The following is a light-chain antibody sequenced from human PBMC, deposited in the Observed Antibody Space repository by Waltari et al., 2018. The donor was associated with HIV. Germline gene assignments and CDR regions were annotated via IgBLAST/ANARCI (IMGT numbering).Light chain of an antibody. Sequence: EMVVTQSPATVSVSLGERATLSCRASHSVGSNLAWYQQKPGQAPRLLIYGASTRATDIPGRFSGSGSGTDFTLTISSVQSEDSAVYFCQQDSNRPPWTFGQGTKVEI. CDR1: HSVGSN. CDR3: QQDSNRPPWT. CDR2: GAS. J-gene: IGKJ1*01. V-gene: IGKV3-15*01.